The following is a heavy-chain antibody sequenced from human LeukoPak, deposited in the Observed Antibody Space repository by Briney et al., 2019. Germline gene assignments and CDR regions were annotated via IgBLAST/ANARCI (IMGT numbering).Heavy chain of an antibody. CDR1: GFTFSSYE. CDR2: IISGRDNI. V-gene: IGHV3-21*06. CDR3: ASLDSPPSYYSFMDV. Sequence: GGPLRLSCAASGFTFSSYEMNWVRQAPGKGLEWVSGIISGRDNIYYADSVKGRFTISRDNANNSLYLQMDSLRVEDTGVYYCASLDSPPSYYSFMDVWGKGTTVTVSS. J-gene: IGHJ6*03. D-gene: IGHD3-9*01.